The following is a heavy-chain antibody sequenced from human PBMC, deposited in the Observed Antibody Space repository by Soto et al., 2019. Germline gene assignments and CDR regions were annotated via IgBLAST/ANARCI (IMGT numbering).Heavy chain of an antibody. J-gene: IGHJ5*02. D-gene: IGHD3-3*01. CDR3: AGVPEGLTYYDFWSGYYNSWFDP. CDR1: GGSISSSSYY. V-gene: IGHV4-39*01. Sequence: SETLSLTCTVSGGSISSSSYYWGWIRQPPGKGLEWIGSIYYSGSTYYNPSLKSRVTISVDTSKNQFSLKLSSVTAADTAVYYCAGVPEGLTYYDFWSGYYNSWFDPWGQGTLVTVSS. CDR2: IYYSGST.